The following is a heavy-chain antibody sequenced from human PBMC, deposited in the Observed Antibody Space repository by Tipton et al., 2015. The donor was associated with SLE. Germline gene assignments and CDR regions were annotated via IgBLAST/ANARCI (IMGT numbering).Heavy chain of an antibody. J-gene: IGHJ6*03. V-gene: IGHV4-59*12. CDR3: TRDRTPDYYYYYMDV. CDR2: IDYSGYT. CDR1: GGSISNYH. D-gene: IGHD2-15*01. Sequence: PGLVKPSETLSLTCTVSGGSISNYHWSWIRQPPGKGLEWIGYIDYSGYTNYNPSLKSRVTMSVDTSENQFSLRVTSVTAADSAIYYCTRDRTPDYYYYYMDVWGKGTTVTVSS.